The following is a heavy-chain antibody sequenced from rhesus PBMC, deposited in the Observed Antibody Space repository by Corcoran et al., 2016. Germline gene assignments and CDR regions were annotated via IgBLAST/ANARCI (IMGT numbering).Heavy chain of an antibody. Sequence: EVQLVQPGAEVKKPGATVTISCKASGYTFTDHYLKWVRQAPGKGLEGMGGVDPEEGEADYAKKFQDRVTITADMSTDTAYMGLSSLRSEDTAVYYCARAYWSDRYGLDSWGQGVVVTVSS. J-gene: IGHJ6*01. CDR1: GYTFTDHY. CDR2: VDPEEGEA. V-gene: IGHV1-111*02. CDR3: ARAYWSDRYGLDS. D-gene: IGHD3-22*01.